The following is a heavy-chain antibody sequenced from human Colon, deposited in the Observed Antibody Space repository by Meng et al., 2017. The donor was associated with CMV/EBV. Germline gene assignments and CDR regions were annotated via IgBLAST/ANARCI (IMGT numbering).Heavy chain of an antibody. CDR2: ISSSGRTI. D-gene: IGHD1/OR15-1a*01. V-gene: IGHV3-48*03. J-gene: IGHJ4*02. CDR3: AREGDRNSDYFDY. CDR1: GFIFSNYE. Sequence: GESLMISCATSGFIFSNYEMNWVRQAPGKGLERVTYISSSGRTIYYADSVKGRFTISRDNAKNSLDLQMNSLRAEDTAVYYCAREGDRNSDYFDYWGQGTLVTVSS.